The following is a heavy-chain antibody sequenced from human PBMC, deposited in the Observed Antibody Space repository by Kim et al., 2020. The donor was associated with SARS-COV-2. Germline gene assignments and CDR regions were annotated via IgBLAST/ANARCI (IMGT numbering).Heavy chain of an antibody. J-gene: IGHJ4*01. Sequence: SETLSLTCAVYGGSFSGYYWSWIRQPPGKGLEWIGEINHSGSTNYNPSLKSRVTISVDTSKNQFSLKLSSVTAADTAVYYCSRGPPRGSRRSPFDFWG. V-gene: IGHV4-34*01. D-gene: IGHD2-2*01. CDR2: INHSGST. CDR3: SRGPPRGSRRSPFDF. CDR1: GGSFSGYY.